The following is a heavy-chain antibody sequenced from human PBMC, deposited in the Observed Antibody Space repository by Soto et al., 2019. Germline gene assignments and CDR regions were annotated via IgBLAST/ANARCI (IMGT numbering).Heavy chain of an antibody. Sequence: GGSLRLSCVASGFTFSDYAMTWVRQAPGKGLEWVSVISATGATTYYADSVRGRFTISRDNSKNTLNLQMNDLRVEDTAVIYCAKGRKSTEKDIAVMLAAASSIQHWGQGTLVTVSS. J-gene: IGHJ1*01. CDR2: ISATGATT. V-gene: IGHV3-23*01. CDR1: GFTFSDYA. CDR3: AKGRKSTEKDIAVMLAAASSIQH. D-gene: IGHD2-15*01.